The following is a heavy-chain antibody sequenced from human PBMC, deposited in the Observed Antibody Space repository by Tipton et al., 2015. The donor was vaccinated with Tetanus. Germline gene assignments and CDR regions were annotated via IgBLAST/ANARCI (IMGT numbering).Heavy chain of an antibody. CDR1: GGSVSSYY. CDR2: VSSSGSS. Sequence: LRLSCTVSGGSVSSYYWTWFRQPPGKRLEWIGFVSSSGSSNYSPSLTGRVSMSLDTSKQQFSLSLTSATAADTAVYYCARGWSECSSWSCSPFDSWGQGTLVTVSS. J-gene: IGHJ4*02. V-gene: IGHV4-4*07. CDR3: ARGWSECSSWSCSPFDS. D-gene: IGHD2-2*01.